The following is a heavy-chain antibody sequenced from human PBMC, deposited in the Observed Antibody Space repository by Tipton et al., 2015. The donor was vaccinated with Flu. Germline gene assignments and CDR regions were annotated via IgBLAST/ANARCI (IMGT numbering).Heavy chain of an antibody. D-gene: IGHD1-26*01. CDR1: GYTFTGYG. CDR3: ARGEAWFDP. V-gene: IGHV1-18*01. CDR2: VTVYNGNI. Sequence: QSGAEVKKPGASVKVSCRASGYTFTGYGITWVRQAPGQGLEWMGGVTVYNGNINYAQKFKGRVTMTTDTSTSTAYMELRSLTSDDTAVYYCARGEAWFDPGGQGPLVTVSS. J-gene: IGHJ5*02.